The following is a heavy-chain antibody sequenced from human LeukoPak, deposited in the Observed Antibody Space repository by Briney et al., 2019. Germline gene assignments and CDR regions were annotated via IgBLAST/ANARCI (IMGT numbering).Heavy chain of an antibody. J-gene: IGHJ2*01. CDR2: ISSSSSYI. CDR1: GFTFSSYS. CDR3: ARDGLAAATLHWCFDL. D-gene: IGHD2-15*01. Sequence: KPGGSLRLSCAASGFTFSSYSMNWVRQAPGKGLEWVSSISSSSSYIYYADSVKGRFTISRDNARNSLYLQMNSLRAQATAVYYCARDGLAAATLHWCFDLWGRGTLVTVSS. V-gene: IGHV3-21*01.